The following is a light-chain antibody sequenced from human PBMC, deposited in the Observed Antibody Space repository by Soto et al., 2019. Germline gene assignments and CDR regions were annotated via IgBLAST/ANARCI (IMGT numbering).Light chain of an antibody. CDR3: KPYNNRPRR. CDR2: GAS. CDR1: QSVSSN. V-gene: IGKV3-15*01. J-gene: IGKJ1*01. Sequence: EIVITQSPSTLSVSPGERVTLSCRASQSVSSNLAWYQQKPGQGPRLLIYGASDWAPGIPAGFRGSGSGKEFTPTLSSLRSVDFAVSYCKPYNNRPRRFGKGTKV.